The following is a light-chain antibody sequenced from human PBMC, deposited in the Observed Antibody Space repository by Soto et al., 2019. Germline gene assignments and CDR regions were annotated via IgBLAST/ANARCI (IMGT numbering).Light chain of an antibody. J-gene: IGLJ2*01. Sequence: QSALTQPPSASGSPGQSVTISCTGTSSDVGGYNYVSWYQQHPGKAPKLMIYEVSKRPSGVPDRFSGSKSGNTASLTVSGLQAEDEADYYCSSYAGSERMVFGGGTKVTVL. CDR2: EVS. CDR3: SSYAGSERMV. V-gene: IGLV2-8*01. CDR1: SSDVGGYNY.